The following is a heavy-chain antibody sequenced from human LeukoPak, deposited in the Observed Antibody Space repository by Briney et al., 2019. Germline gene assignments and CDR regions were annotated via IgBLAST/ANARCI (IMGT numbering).Heavy chain of an antibody. CDR3: AKGYDFGPRWGMDV. D-gene: IGHD3-3*01. V-gene: IGHV3-23*01. J-gene: IGHJ6*04. CDR2: ISGSGGST. CDR1: GFTFSSYA. Sequence: GGSLRLSCAASGFTFSSYAMSWVRQAPGKGLEWVSAISGSGGSTYYADSVKGRFTISRDNSKNTLYLQMNSLRAEDTAVYYCAKGYDFGPRWGMDVWGKGTTVTVSS.